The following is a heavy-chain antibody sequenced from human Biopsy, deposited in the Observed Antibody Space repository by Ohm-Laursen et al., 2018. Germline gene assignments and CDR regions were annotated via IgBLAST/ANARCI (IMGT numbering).Heavy chain of an antibody. CDR1: AYSFGAHR. V-gene: IGHV1-2*02. Sequence: ASVKVSCKASAYSFGAHRIHWVRQAPGQGLEWMGWIDPKSGGTNYAQKFQGRVTMTRDTSISTTYVELRRLTSDDTAVFYCARELGDFWGGRQFDFWGQGTLVTVSS. CDR3: ARELGDFWGGRQFDF. D-gene: IGHD3-3*01. J-gene: IGHJ5*01. CDR2: IDPKSGGT.